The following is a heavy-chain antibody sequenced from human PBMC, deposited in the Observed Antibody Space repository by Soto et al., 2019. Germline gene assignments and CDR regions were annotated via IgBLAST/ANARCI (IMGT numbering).Heavy chain of an antibody. V-gene: IGHV3-23*01. Sequence: XGSLRLSCAASGFTFSSYAMSWVRQAAGKGLEWVSAISGSGGSTYYADSVKGRFTISRDNSKNTLYLQMNSLRAEDTAVYYCAIQTYDILTGYYPFDYWGQGTLVTVSS. CDR1: GFTFSSYA. CDR3: AIQTYDILTGYYPFDY. J-gene: IGHJ4*02. CDR2: ISGSGGST. D-gene: IGHD3-9*01.